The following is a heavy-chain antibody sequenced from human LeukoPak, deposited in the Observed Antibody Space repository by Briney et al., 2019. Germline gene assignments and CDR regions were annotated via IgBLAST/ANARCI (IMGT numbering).Heavy chain of an antibody. CDR1: VFTFSSYS. J-gene: IGHJ4*02. CDR3: ARDFTRRCSGGSCYLGY. CDR2: ISSRISYK. D-gene: IGHD2-15*01. V-gene: IGHV3-21*01. Sequence: GGALRLSSAPSVFTFSSYSMDWVPDALGEGLWWVSPISSRISYKYYADSVKGRFTISRDNAKNSLYLQMNSLRAEDTAVYYCARDFTRRCSGGSCYLGYWGQGTLVTVSS.